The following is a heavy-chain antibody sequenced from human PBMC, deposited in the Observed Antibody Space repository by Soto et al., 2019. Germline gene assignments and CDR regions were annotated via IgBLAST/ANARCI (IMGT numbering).Heavy chain of an antibody. J-gene: IGHJ4*02. D-gene: IGHD4-4*01. Sequence: LCGGSIRSGDYYWSWIRQPPGKGLEWIGYIYYSGSTYYNPSLKSRVTISVDTSKNQFSLKLSSVTAADTAVYYCARTPTVTTPLFDYWGQGTLVTVSS. CDR1: GGSIRSGDYY. V-gene: IGHV4-30-4*01. CDR2: IYYSGST. CDR3: ARTPTVTTPLFDY.